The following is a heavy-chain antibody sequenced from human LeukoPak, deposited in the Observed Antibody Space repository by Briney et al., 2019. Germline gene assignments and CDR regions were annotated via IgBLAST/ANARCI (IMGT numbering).Heavy chain of an antibody. CDR2: ISGSGGST. D-gene: IGHD2-8*01. Sequence: GGSLRLSCAASGFTFSSYAMSWVRQAPGKGLEWVSAISGSGGSTYYADSVKGRFTISRDNSKNTLYLQMNSLRAEDTAVYYCANGNRCTSPNCLGYYYFYMDVWGKGTTVTVSS. J-gene: IGHJ6*03. CDR1: GFTFSSYA. V-gene: IGHV3-23*01. CDR3: ANGNRCTSPNCLGYYYFYMDV.